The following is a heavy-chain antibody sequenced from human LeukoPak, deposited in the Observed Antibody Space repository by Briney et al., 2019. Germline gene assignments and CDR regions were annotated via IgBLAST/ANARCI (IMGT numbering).Heavy chain of an antibody. CDR3: ARGRIVVAATSNWFDP. D-gene: IGHD2-15*01. Sequence: ETSETLSLTCTVSGGSISSGGYYWSWIRQHPGKGLEWIGYIYYSGSTYYNPSLKSRVTISVDTSKNQFSLKLSSVTAADTAVYYCARGRIVVAATSNWFDPWGQGTLVTVS. CDR1: GGSISSGGYY. V-gene: IGHV4-31*03. CDR2: IYYSGST. J-gene: IGHJ5*02.